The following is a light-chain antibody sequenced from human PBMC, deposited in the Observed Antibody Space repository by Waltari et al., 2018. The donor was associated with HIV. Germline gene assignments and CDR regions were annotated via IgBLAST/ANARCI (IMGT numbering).Light chain of an antibody. J-gene: IGLJ3*02. CDR1: STNIGAGYA. V-gene: IGLV1-40*01. Sequence: QSVLTQPPSVTRAPRKRVTISTTGCSTNIGAGYAPPGYRQLPGTAPKLLTSDNSNRPSGVPDRFSGSKSGTSASLAITGLQAEDEADYYCQSYDSSLSGWVFGGGTKLTVL. CDR2: DNS. CDR3: QSYDSSLSGWV.